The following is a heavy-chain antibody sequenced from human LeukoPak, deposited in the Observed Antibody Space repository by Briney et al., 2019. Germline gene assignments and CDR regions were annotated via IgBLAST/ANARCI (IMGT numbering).Heavy chain of an antibody. J-gene: IGHJ3*02. CDR3: WATVTRSAFDI. D-gene: IGHD4-17*01. Sequence: ASLKVSCKASGYTITSYDISWVRQATGQGLEWMGWMNPNSGNTGYAQKFQGRVTMTRNTSISTAYMELSSLRSEDTAVYYCWATVTRSAFDIWGQGTMVTVSS. V-gene: IGHV1-8*01. CDR2: MNPNSGNT. CDR1: GYTITSYD.